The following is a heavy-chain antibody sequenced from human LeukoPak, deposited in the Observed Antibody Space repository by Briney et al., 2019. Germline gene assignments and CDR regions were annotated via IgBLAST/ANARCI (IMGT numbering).Heavy chain of an antibody. CDR3: ARGNWRTDY. CDR1: GYTFTNYP. Sequence: ASVKVSCKASGYTFTNYPMNWVRQAPGQGLEWMGWINTNTGNPTYAQGFTGRFVFSLDTSVSTAYLQTSSLKAEDTAVYYCARGNWRTDYWGQGTLVTVSS. J-gene: IGHJ4*02. CDR2: INTNTGNP. V-gene: IGHV7-4-1*02. D-gene: IGHD4-23*01.